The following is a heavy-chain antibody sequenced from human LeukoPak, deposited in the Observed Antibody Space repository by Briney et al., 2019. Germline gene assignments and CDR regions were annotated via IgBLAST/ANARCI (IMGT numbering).Heavy chain of an antibody. D-gene: IGHD6-19*01. V-gene: IGHV4-4*07. CDR2: IYTSGST. Sequence: SETLSLTCTVSGGSISSYYWSWIRQPAGKGLEWIGRIYTSGSTNYNPSLKSRVTMSVDTSKNQFSLKLSSVTAADTAVYYCARQAGYSSGWYADYYYYMDVWGKGTTVTVSS. CDR3: ARQAGYSSGWYADYYYYMDV. J-gene: IGHJ6*03. CDR1: GGSISSYY.